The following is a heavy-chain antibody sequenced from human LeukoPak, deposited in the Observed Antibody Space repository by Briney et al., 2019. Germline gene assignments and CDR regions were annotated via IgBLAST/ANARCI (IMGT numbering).Heavy chain of an antibody. J-gene: IGHJ6*02. CDR1: GFTFSDYY. CDR2: ISSSGSTI. D-gene: IGHD6-13*01. V-gene: IGHV3-11*04. CDR3: ARGANIAAAGTNYYYGMDV. Sequence: GGSLRLSCAASGFTFSDYYMSWIRQAPGKGLEWVSYISSSGSTIYYADSVKGRFTISRDNSKNTLYLQMNSLRAEDTAVYYCARGANIAAAGTNYYYGMDVWGQGTTVTVSS.